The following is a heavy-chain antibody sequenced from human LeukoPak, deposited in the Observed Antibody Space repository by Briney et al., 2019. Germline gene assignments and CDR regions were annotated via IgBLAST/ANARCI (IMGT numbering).Heavy chain of an antibody. D-gene: IGHD5-12*01. CDR3: VRSRDGYNWGQYYFDY. J-gene: IGHJ4*02. CDR2: ISGSGGST. V-gene: IGHV3-23*01. CDR1: GFTFSSYA. Sequence: GGSLRLSCAASGFTFSSYAMSWVRQAPGKGLEWVSAISGSGGSTYYADSVKGRFTISRDNSKNTLYLQMNSLRAEDTAVYYCVRSRDGYNWGQYYFDYWGQGTLVTVSS.